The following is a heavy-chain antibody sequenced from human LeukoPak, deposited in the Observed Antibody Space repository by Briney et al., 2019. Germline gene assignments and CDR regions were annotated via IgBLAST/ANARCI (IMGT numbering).Heavy chain of an antibody. V-gene: IGHV3-48*01. Sequence: GGSLRLSCAASGFTFSSYSMNWVRQAPGKGLEWVSYISSSSSTIYYADSVKGRFTISRDNSKNTLYLQMNSLRAEDTAVYYCAKEGTVTRDYWGQGTLVTVSS. D-gene: IGHD4-17*01. CDR1: GFTFSSYS. CDR2: ISSSSSTI. J-gene: IGHJ4*02. CDR3: AKEGTVTRDY.